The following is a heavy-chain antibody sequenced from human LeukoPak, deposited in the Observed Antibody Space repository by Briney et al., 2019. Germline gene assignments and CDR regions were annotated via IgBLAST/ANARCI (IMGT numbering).Heavy chain of an antibody. Sequence: SETLSLTCTVSGGSISSSSYYWGWVRQPPGKGLEWIGSIYYSGSTYYNPSLKSRVTISVDTSKNQFSLKLSSVTAADTAVYYCARLVVGPLSYFDYWGQGTLVTVSS. CDR2: IYYSGST. V-gene: IGHV4-39*01. CDR1: GGSISSSSYY. D-gene: IGHD2-21*01. J-gene: IGHJ4*02. CDR3: ARLVVGPLSYFDY.